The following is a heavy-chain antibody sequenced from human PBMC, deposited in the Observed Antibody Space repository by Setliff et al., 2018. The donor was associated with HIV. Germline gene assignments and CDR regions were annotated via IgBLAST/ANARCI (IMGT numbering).Heavy chain of an antibody. D-gene: IGHD6-6*01. Sequence: ASVKVSCKASGYTFTSYAMHWVRQAPGQRLEWMGWINAGTGNTKYSQNFQGRVTFSRDTSASTAYMELSSLRSEDTAVYYCATGIAARPVSFYYGMDVWGQGTTVTVSS. CDR2: INAGTGNT. J-gene: IGHJ6*02. V-gene: IGHV1-3*01. CDR1: GYTFTSYA. CDR3: ATGIAARPVSFYYGMDV.